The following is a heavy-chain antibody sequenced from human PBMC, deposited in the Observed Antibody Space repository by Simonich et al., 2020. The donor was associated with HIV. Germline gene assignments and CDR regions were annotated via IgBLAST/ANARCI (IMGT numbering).Heavy chain of an antibody. Sequence: EVQLVESGGGLVQPGRSLRLSCAASGFTFDDYAMHWVRQAPGKGLEGVSGNIWNSGSIGYADSVKGRFTISRDNAKNSLYLQMNSLRAEDTALYYCAKDKGAYYGSGSPVYWGQGTLVTVSS. D-gene: IGHD3-10*01. CDR3: AKDKGAYYGSGSPVY. CDR2: NIWNSGSI. V-gene: IGHV3-9*01. J-gene: IGHJ4*02. CDR1: GFTFDDYA.